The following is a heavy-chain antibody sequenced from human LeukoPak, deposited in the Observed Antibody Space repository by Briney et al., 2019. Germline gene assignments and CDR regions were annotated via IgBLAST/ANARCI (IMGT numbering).Heavy chain of an antibody. V-gene: IGHV3-53*04. J-gene: IGHJ4*02. D-gene: IGHD1-26*01. Sequence: GGSLRLSCVASGFTVSSNYMSWVRQAPGKGLEWVSVIYSGGSTYYADSVKGRFTISRHNSKNTLYLQMNSLRAEDTAVYYCARGIVGALFDYWGQGTLVTVSS. CDR3: ARGIVGALFDY. CDR2: IYSGGST. CDR1: GFTVSSNY.